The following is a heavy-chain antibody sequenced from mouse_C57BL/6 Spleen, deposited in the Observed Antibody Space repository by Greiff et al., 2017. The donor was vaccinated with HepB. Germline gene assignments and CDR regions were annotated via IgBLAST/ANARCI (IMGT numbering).Heavy chain of an antibody. Sequence: QVQLQQSGPGLVQPSQSLSITCTVSGFSLTSYGVHWVRQSPGKGLEWLGVIWRGGSTDYNAAFMSRLSITKDNSKSQVFFKMNSLQADDTAIYYCAKNPNWEGGPYAMDYWGQGTSVTVSS. V-gene: IGHV2-5*01. J-gene: IGHJ4*01. CDR1: GFSLTSYG. CDR2: IWRGGST. CDR3: AKNPNWEGGPYAMDY. D-gene: IGHD4-1*01.